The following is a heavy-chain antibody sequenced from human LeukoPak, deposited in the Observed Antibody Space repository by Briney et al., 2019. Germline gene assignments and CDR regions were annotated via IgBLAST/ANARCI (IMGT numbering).Heavy chain of an antibody. CDR3: AKEGGTIYFDN. V-gene: IGHV3-43*01. Sequence: GGSLRLSCAASGFTFDDYTIHWVRQAPGKSLEWVSLISWDSTNRFYADSVKGRFTISRDNSKNSLCLQMNSLTTEDTALYYCAKEGGTIYFDNWGQGTLVTVSS. D-gene: IGHD3-3*01. CDR1: GFTFDDYT. J-gene: IGHJ4*02. CDR2: ISWDSTNR.